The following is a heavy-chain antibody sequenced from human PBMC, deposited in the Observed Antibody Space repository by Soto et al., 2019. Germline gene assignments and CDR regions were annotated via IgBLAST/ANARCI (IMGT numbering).Heavy chain of an antibody. D-gene: IGHD6-13*01. CDR2: IDASGNT. V-gene: IGHV4-4*07. Sequence: SETLSLTFTVSVDSITTYYWSWIRQPSGKVLEWIGRIDASGNTNYNPSLNSRVTMSIDTSKKQFSLKLTSVTAADTAIYYCARYSNNWFQTEGMDVWGQGTTV. J-gene: IGHJ6*02. CDR3: ARYSNNWFQTEGMDV. CDR1: VDSITTYY.